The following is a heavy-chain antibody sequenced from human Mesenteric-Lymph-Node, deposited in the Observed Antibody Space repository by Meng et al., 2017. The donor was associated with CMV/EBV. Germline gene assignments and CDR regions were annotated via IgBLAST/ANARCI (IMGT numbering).Heavy chain of an antibody. CDR2: IYRGDNT. CDR3: TGDSVSNPNLDY. CDR1: GFNVRDKY. J-gene: IGHJ4*02. D-gene: IGHD3-10*01. Sequence: DVHLVESGGGLGQPGGSLRLSCAASGFNVRDKYMSWVRQAPGKGLEWVCIIYRGDNTYYIDSVKDRFTVSRDNSKNTMYLQMNSLRVEDTAVYYCTGDSVSNPNLDYWGQGTLVTVSS. V-gene: IGHV3-66*01.